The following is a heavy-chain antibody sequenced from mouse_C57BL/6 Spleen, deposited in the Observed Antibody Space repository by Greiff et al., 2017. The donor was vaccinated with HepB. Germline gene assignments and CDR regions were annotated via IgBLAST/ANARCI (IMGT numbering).Heavy chain of an antibody. D-gene: IGHD2-2*01. CDR1: GFTFSDYY. V-gene: IGHV5-16*01. Sequence: EVKLMESEGGLVQPGSSMKLSCTASGFTFSDYYMAWVRQVPEKGLEWVANINYDGSSTYYLDYLKSRFIISRDNARNILYLQMSSLKSEDTATYYCARAGGYGYWYFGVWGTVATVTVSS. J-gene: IGHJ1*03. CDR2: INYDGSST. CDR3: ARAGGYGYWYFGV.